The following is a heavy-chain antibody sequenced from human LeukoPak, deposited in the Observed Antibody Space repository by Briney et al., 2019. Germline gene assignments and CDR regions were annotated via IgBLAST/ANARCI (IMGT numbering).Heavy chain of an antibody. D-gene: IGHD3-10*01. V-gene: IGHV1-8*01. Sequence: ASVTVSCKASVYTFTSYDINWVRQATGQGLEGMGWMNPNSGNTGYAQKFQGRVTMTRNTSISTAYMELSSLRSEDTAVYYCARAVRGVIIKNYYYYYMDVWGKGTTVTVSS. J-gene: IGHJ6*03. CDR3: ARAVRGVIIKNYYYYYMDV. CDR1: VYTFTSYD. CDR2: MNPNSGNT.